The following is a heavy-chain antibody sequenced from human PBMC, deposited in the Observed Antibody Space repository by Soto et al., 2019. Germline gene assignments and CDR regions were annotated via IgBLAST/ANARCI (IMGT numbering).Heavy chain of an antibody. V-gene: IGHV3-49*03. CDR2: IRSKDYGGTT. Sequence: GGSLRLSCTASGFTFGDYAMSWFRQAPGKGLEWVGFIRSKDYGGTTEYAASVTGRFTISTDDSKSIAYLQMNSLKTEDTAVSYCTRSIEYSGYDLPAFDIWAKGQWSPSPQ. CDR3: TRSIEYSGYDLPAFDI. D-gene: IGHD5-12*01. J-gene: IGHJ3*02. CDR1: GFTFGDYA.